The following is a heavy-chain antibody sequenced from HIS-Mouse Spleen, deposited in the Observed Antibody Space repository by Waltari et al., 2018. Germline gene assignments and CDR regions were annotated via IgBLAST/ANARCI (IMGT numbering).Heavy chain of an antibody. CDR2: INYSGST. D-gene: IGHD3-3*01. CDR1: GGSISSGGSF. CDR3: ARSPYYDFWSGYSDNWFDP. Sequence: QVQLQESGPGLVKPSQTLSLPCTVSGGSISSGGSFWSCIRQHPRMGLEGIGYINYSGSTYYNPSLKSRVTISVDTSKNQFSLKLSSVTAADTAVYYCARSPYYDFWSGYSDNWFDPWGQGTLVTVSS. V-gene: IGHV4-31*03. J-gene: IGHJ5*02.